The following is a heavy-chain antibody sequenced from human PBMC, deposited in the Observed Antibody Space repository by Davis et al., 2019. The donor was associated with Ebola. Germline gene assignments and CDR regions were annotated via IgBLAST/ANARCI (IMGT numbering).Heavy chain of an antibody. V-gene: IGHV4-61*01. CDR1: GGSIRSSNYY. Sequence: MPSETLSLTCSVSGGSIRSSNYYCSWVRQPPGKGLEWIGYIYYSGSTNYNPSLKSRVTISVDTSKNQFSLKLSSVTAADTAVYYCARGLNSAGLGADLDYWGQGTLVTVSS. J-gene: IGHJ4*02. CDR3: ARGLNSAGLGADLDY. CDR2: IYYSGST. D-gene: IGHD1-26*01.